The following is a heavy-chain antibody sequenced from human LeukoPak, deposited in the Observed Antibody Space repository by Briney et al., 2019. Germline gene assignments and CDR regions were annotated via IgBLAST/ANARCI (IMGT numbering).Heavy chain of an antibody. V-gene: IGHV4-4*07. J-gene: IGHJ3*02. CDR3: ARDRRKNIGAAGRGAFDI. CDR2: IYTSGST. Sequence: PAETLSLTCTVSGGSISTYDLSWIRQPAGKGLEWIGPIYTSGSTNYNPSLKSRVTMSVDTSKNQFSLKLSSVPAADTAVYYCARDRRKNIGAAGRGAFDIWGQGPMVTVS. CDR1: GGSISTYD. D-gene: IGHD6-13*01.